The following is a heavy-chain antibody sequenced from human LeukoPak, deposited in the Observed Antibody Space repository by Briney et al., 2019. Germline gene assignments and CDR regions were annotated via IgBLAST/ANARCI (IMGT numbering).Heavy chain of an antibody. CDR2: IIPVFGTT. CDR3: ARDNAVWLAY. V-gene: IGHV1-69*05. Sequence: SVKVSCKASGGTFSRYAISWVRQAPGQGLEWMGGIIPVFGTTNYAQKLQGRVTMTTDTSTSTAYMELRSLRSDDTAVYYCARDNAVWLAYWGQGTLVTVSS. D-gene: IGHD6-19*01. CDR1: GGTFSRYA. J-gene: IGHJ4*02.